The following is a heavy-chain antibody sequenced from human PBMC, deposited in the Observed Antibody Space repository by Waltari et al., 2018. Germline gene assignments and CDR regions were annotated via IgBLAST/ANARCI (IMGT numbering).Heavy chain of an antibody. V-gene: IGHV4-34*01. D-gene: IGHD3-3*01. J-gene: IGHJ5*02. CDR3: ARGTLNLRFLEWFHDWFDP. CDR1: GGSFSGYY. Sequence: QVQLQQWGAGLLKPSETLSLTCAVYGGSFSGYYWSWIRQPPGKGLEWIGEIKHTGSTNYNPSLKSRVTISVDTSKNQFSLKLSSVTAADTAVYYCARGTLNLRFLEWFHDWFDPWGQGTLVTVSS. CDR2: IKHTGST.